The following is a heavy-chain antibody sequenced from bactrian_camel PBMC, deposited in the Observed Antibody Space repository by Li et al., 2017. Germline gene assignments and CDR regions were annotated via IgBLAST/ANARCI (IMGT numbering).Heavy chain of an antibody. J-gene: IGHJ4*01. D-gene: IGHD2*01. V-gene: IGHV3S31*01. CDR1: GYTYVGYP. Sequence: VQLVESGGGSVQGGGSLRLSCALNGYTYVGYPMGWFRQAPGKEREGVAAMYQGGAKTYYADSVKGRFTISQDNAKSTLYLQMDSLKPEDTAVYYCAVDFRGFRSSLVAAGYMYWGQGTQVTVS. CDR3: AVDFRGFRSSLVAAGYMY. CDR2: MYQGGAKT.